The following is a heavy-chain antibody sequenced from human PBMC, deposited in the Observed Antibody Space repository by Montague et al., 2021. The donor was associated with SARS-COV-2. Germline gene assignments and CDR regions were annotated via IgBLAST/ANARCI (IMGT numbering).Heavy chain of an antibody. Sequence: SETLSLTCSVSSGSIISSGYYWGWIRQPPGKELEWIGNIYYSGTTYYNPSLQSRGTISVDTSKSHLSLRLSSMTAADTAVYFCARGMIRGVTTPFDYWGQGSQVTVSS. CDR1: SGSIISSGYY. J-gene: IGHJ4*02. V-gene: IGHV4-39*02. D-gene: IGHD3-10*01. CDR2: IYYSGTT. CDR3: ARGMIRGVTTPFDY.